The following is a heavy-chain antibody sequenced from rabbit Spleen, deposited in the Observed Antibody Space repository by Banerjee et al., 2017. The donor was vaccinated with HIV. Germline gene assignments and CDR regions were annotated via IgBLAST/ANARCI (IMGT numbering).Heavy chain of an antibody. CDR2: IDTGSSSFT. V-gene: IGHV1S40*01. CDR3: GRSSVAGYAGYAYGSNL. CDR1: GVSFSANSY. Sequence: QSLEESGGDLVKPGASLTLTCTASGVSFSANSYMCWVRQAPGKGLEWIACIDTGSSSFTYFAHWAKGRFTISKTSATTMTLQMTSLTATDTATYFCGRSSVAGYAGYAYGSNLWGPGTLVTVS. J-gene: IGHJ4*01. D-gene: IGHD6-1*01.